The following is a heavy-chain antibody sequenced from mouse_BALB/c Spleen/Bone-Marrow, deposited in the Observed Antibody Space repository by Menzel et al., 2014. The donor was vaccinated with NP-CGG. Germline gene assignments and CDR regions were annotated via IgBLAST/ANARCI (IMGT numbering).Heavy chain of an antibody. Sequence: VQLQQSGAELAKPGASVKMSCKASGYTFTSYWMHWVKQRPGQGLEWIGYINPSTGYTDYNQKFKDKSTLTADKSSSTAYMEQNSLTSEDSAVYYCARYGNYGDYFDYLGQGATLPVSS. CDR1: GYTFTSYW. D-gene: IGHD2-1*01. J-gene: IGHJ2*01. V-gene: IGHV1-7*01. CDR2: INPSTGYT. CDR3: ARYGNYGDYFDY.